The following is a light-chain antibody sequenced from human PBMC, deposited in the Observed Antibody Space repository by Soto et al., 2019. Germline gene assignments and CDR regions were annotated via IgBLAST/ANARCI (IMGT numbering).Light chain of an antibody. CDR1: QSLVCSDGNTY. J-gene: IGKJ2*01. V-gene: IGKV2-30*01. CDR2: KVS. CDR3: MQATNWPYT. Sequence: EVVMTQSPLSLPVTLGQPASISCRSSQSLVCSDGNTYLNWFQQRPGQSPRRLIYKVSNRDSGVPDRFSGSGSGTDFTLKITRVEAEDVGVYYCMQATNWPYTFGQGTKLEIK.